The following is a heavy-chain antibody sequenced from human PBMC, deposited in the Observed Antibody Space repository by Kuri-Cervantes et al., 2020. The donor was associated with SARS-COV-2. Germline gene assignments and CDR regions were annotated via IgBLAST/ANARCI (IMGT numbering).Heavy chain of an antibody. D-gene: IGHD5-18*01. CDR2: ISSSSSYI. V-gene: IGHV3-21*01. CDR1: GFTFSSYS. CDR3: ARDKGLGYPFDY. Sequence: ETLSLTCAASGFTFSSYSMNWVRQAPGKGLEWVSSISSSSSYIYYADSVKGRFTISRDNAKNSLYLQMNSLRAEDTAVYYCARDKGLGYPFDYWGQGTLVTVSS. J-gene: IGHJ4*02.